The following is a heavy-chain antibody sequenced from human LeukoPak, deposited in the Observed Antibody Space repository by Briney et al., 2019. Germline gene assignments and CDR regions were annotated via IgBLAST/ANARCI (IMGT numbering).Heavy chain of an antibody. CDR3: AMLRLGELSLLANAYDI. D-gene: IGHD3-16*02. CDR2: VHQTGSP. V-gene: IGHV4-38-2*01. Sequence: PSETLSLTCDVSGSSVNSDQYWGWMRHSPGAGLEWIGSVHQTGSPYYNPSLGSRVSLSIDSTKNSFSLRLTSVTAADTAVYYCAMLRLGELSLLANAYDIWGHGTRVIVSS. J-gene: IGHJ3*02. CDR1: GSSVNSDQY.